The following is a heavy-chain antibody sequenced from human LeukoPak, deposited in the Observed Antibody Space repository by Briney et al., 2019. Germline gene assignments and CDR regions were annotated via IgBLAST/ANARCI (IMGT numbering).Heavy chain of an antibody. CDR3: TTDPHCSSTSCLYFDY. J-gene: IGHJ4*02. CDR1: GFTFSNAW. V-gene: IGHV3-15*01. CDR2: IKTKTDDGTT. D-gene: IGHD2-2*01. Sequence: PGGSLRLSCAASGFTFSNAWMSWVRQAPGKGLEWVGRIKTKTDDGTTDYAAAVKGRFTISRDDSKNTLYLQMNSLKTEDTAVYYCTTDPHCSSTSCLYFDYWGQGTLVTVSS.